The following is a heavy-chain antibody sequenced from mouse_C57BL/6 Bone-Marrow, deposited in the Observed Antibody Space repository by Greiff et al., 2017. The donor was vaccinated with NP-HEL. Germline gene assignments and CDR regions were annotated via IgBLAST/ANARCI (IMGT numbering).Heavy chain of an antibody. V-gene: IGHV1-55*01. Sequence: VQLQQSGAELVKPGASVKMSCKASGYTFTSYWITWVKQRPGQGLAWIGDIYPGSGSTNYNEKFKSKATLTVDTSSSTAYMQLSSLTSEDSAVYYCARGDSSGYFFAYWGQGTLVTVSA. CDR2: IYPGSGST. J-gene: IGHJ3*01. D-gene: IGHD3-2*02. CDR1: GYTFTSYW. CDR3: ARGDSSGYFFAY.